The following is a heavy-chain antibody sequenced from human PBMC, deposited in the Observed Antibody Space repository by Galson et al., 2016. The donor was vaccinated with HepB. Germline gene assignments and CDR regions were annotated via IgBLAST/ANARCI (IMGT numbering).Heavy chain of an antibody. V-gene: IGHV3-7*03. CDR2: IKKDGSEK. J-gene: IGHJ4*02. CDR1: GFNFADHW. CDR3: ARYRAHPEN. D-gene: IGHD4/OR15-4a*01. Sequence: SLRLSCAASGFNFADHWMSWVRQSPVKGLEWVASIKKDGSEKYYVDSVKGRFTISRDNAKNSLYLRMNSLRAEDTAVYYCARYRAHPENWGQGTLVTVSS.